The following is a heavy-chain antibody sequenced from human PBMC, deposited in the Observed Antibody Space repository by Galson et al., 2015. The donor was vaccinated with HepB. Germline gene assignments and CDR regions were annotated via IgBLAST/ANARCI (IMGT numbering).Heavy chain of an antibody. CDR1: GFTFSSFT. Sequence: SLRLSCAASGFTFSSFTMHWVRQAPGKGLEWVAFMSYDGSYKYYLDSVKGRFTISRDNSKNMLFLQMNSLRAEDTAVYYCARDKTSCSSTSCHLDSWGQGNLVTVSS. CDR2: MSYDGSYK. CDR3: ARDKTSCSSTSCHLDS. V-gene: IGHV3-30*04. D-gene: IGHD2-2*01. J-gene: IGHJ4*02.